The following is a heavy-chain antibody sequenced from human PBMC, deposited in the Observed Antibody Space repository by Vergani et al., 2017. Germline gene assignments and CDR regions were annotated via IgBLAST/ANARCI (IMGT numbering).Heavy chain of an antibody. V-gene: IGHV1-2*02. CDR2: INPNSGGT. CDR3: ARVLQPWDPRYYYYGMDV. J-gene: IGHJ6*02. Sequence: QVQLVQSGAEVKKPGASVKVSCKASGYTFTGYYMHWVRQAPGQGLEWMGWINPNSGGTNYAQKFQGRVTMTRDTSISTAYMELSRLRSDDTAVYYCARVLQPWDPRYYYYGMDVWGQGTTVTVSS. D-gene: IGHD5-18*01. CDR1: GYTFTGYY.